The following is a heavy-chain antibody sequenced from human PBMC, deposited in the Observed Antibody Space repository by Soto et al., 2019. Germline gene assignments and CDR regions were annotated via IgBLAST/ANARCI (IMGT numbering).Heavy chain of an antibody. V-gene: IGHV4-30-4*01. CDR3: ARASLELYGYYYYGMDV. D-gene: IGHD3-3*02. Sequence: SETLSLTCTVSGGSISSGDYYWSWIRQPPGKGLEWIGYIYYSGSTYYNPSLKSRVTISVDTSKNQFSLKLSSVTAADTAVYYCARASLELYGYYYYGMDVWGQGTTVTVSS. J-gene: IGHJ6*02. CDR1: GGSISSGDYY. CDR2: IYYSGST.